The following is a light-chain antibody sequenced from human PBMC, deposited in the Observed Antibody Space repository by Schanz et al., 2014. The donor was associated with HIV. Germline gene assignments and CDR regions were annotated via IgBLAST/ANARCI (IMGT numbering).Light chain of an antibody. V-gene: IGLV2-8*01. CDR2: EVI. J-gene: IGLJ3*02. Sequence: QSALTQPASVSGSPGQSVTISCTGTSSDVGGYNHAPWYQQHPGKAPKLMIYEVIKRPSGVPDRFSCSKSGSTASLTVSGLQPEDEADYYCSSFAGSNIPWVFGGGTKVTVL. CDR1: SSDVGGYNH. CDR3: SSFAGSNIPWV.